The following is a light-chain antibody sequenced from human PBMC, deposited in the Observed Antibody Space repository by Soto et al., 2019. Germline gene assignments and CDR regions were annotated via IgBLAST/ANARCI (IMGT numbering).Light chain of an antibody. CDR3: QQRNNWPGT. CDR2: DAS. CDR1: QSVSSSY. J-gene: IGKJ1*01. V-gene: IGKV3D-20*02. Sequence: EIVLSQSPGTLSLTPGERATLSCRASQSVSSSYLAWYQQKPGQAPRLLIYDASNRATGIPARFRGSGSGTDFTLTISSLEPEDFAVYYCQQRNNWPGTFGQGTKVDI.